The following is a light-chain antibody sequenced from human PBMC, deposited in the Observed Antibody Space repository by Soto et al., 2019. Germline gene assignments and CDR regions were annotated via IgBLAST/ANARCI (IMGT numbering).Light chain of an antibody. J-gene: IGKJ3*01. CDR1: QSASSSY. CDR3: QQYGSSPPVT. CDR2: GAS. Sequence: EIVLTQSPGTLSLSPGERATLSCRASQSASSSYLAWYQQKPGQAPRLLIYGASSRATGIPDRFSGSGSGTDLTLTISRLEPEDFAVYYCQQYGSSPPVTFGPGTKVDIK. V-gene: IGKV3-20*01.